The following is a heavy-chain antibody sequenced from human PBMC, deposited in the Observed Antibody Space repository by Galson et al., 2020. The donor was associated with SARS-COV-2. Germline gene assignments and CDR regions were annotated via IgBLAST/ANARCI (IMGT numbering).Heavy chain of an antibody. CDR1: GGSVSSGSYY. J-gene: IGHJ6*02. CDR3: ARGLVWFGEATYYGMDV. CDR2: IYYSGST. V-gene: IGHV4-61*01. Sequence: ASETLSLTCTVSGGSVSSGSYYWSWFRQPPGKGLEWIGYIYYSGSTNYNPSLKSRVTISVDTSKNQFSLKLSSVTAADTAVYYCARGLVWFGEATYYGMDVWGQGTTVTVSS. D-gene: IGHD3-10*01.